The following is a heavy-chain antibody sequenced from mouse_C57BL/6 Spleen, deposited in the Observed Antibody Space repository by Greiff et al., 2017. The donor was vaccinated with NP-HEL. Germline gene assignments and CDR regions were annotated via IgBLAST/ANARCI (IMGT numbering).Heavy chain of an antibody. V-gene: IGHV5-6*01. CDR1: GFTFSSYG. Sequence: EVKLMESGGDLVKPGGSLKLSCAASGFTFSSYGMSWVRQTPDKRLEWVATISSGGSYTYYPDSVKGRFTISRDNAKTTLYLQMSSLKSEDTAMYYCARTIYDGNYGYFDVWGTGTTVTVSS. CDR2: ISSGGSYT. J-gene: IGHJ1*03. CDR3: ARTIYDGNYGYFDV. D-gene: IGHD2-1*01.